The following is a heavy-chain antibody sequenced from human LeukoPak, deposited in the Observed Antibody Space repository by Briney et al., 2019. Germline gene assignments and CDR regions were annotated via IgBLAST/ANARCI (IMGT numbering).Heavy chain of an antibody. V-gene: IGHV3-11*01. CDR3: ARGRYYDSSGYAIDY. D-gene: IGHD3-22*01. Sequence: GGSLRLSCAASGFTFSDYYMSWIRQAPGKGLEWVSYISSSGSTIYYADSVKGRFTVSRDNAKNSLYLQMNSLRAEDTAVYYCARGRYYDSSGYAIDYWGQGTLVTVSS. CDR1: GFTFSDYY. J-gene: IGHJ4*02. CDR2: ISSSGSTI.